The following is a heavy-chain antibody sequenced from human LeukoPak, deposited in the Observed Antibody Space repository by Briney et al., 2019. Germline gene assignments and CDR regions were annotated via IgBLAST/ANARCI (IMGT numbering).Heavy chain of an antibody. J-gene: IGHJ4*02. V-gene: IGHV3-30*04. CDR1: GFTFSSYA. CDR2: ISYDGSNK. D-gene: IGHD2-2*01. CDR3: ARDQYGY. Sequence: QSGGSLRLSCAASGFTFSSYAMHWVRQAPGKGLEWVAVISYDGSNKYYADSVKGRFTISRDNSKNTLHLQMNSLRAEDTAVYYCARDQYGYWGQGTLVTVSS.